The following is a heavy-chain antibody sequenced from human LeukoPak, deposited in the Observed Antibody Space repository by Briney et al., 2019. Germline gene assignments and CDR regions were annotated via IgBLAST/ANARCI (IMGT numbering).Heavy chain of an antibody. CDR2: IYHSGST. CDR3: ASTNYDFWSGYSYNWFDP. J-gene: IGHJ5*02. V-gene: IGHV4-34*01. CDR1: GGSFSGYY. D-gene: IGHD3-3*01. Sequence: SETLSLTCAVYGGSFSGYYWSWIRQPPGKGLEWIGSIYHSGSTYYNPSLKSRVTISVDTSKNQFSLKLSSVTAADTAVYYCASTNYDFWSGYSYNWFDPWGQGTLVTVSS.